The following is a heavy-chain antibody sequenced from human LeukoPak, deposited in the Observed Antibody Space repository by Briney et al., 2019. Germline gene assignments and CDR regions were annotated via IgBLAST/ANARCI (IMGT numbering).Heavy chain of an antibody. CDR3: ARESLYFAYGMAV. J-gene: IGHJ6*02. V-gene: IGHV4-30-4*01. CDR2: SYYSGST. D-gene: IGHD3-9*01. CDR1: VGSISSGHYY. Sequence: PSQTLSLTCTVSVGSISSGHYYWSWIRQPPGKGLKWIGYSYYSGSTYSNRSPKSRVTISVDTSKNQFSLKLSSVTAADTAVYYVARESLYFAYGMAVGGQGTTVTVSS.